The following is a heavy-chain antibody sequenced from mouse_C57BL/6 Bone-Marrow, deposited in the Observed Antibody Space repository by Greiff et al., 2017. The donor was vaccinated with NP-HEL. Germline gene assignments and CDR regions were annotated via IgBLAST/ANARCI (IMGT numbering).Heavy chain of an antibody. CDR3: TRGGSKAGYFDV. V-gene: IGHV5-9-1*02. CDR1: GFTFSSYA. CDR2: ISSGGDYI. J-gene: IGHJ1*03. Sequence: EVNVVESGEGLVKPGGSLKLSCAASGFTFSSYAMSWVRQTPEKRLEWVAYISSGGDYIYYADTVKGRFTISRDNARNTLYLQMSSLKSEDTAMYYCTRGGSKAGYFDVWGTGTTVTVSS. D-gene: IGHD1-3*01.